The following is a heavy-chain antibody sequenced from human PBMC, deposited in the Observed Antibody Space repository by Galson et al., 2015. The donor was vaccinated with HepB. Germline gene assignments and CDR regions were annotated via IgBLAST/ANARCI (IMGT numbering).Heavy chain of an antibody. D-gene: IGHD3-22*01. J-gene: IGHJ4*02. CDR1: GFTFSSYS. V-gene: IGHV3-48*02. CDR2: ISSSSSTI. Sequence: SLRLSCAASGFTFSSYSMNWVRQAPGKGLEWVSYISSSSSTIYYADSMKGRFTISRDNAKNSLYLQMNSLRDEDTAVYYRARDGAGYYDSSGYYTYYFDYWGQGTLVTVSS. CDR3: ARDGAGYYDSSGYYTYYFDY.